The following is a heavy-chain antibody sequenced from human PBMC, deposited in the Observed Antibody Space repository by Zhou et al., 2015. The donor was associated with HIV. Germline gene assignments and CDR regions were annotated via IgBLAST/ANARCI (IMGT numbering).Heavy chain of an antibody. V-gene: IGHV1-69*02. J-gene: IGHJ4*02. Sequence: QVQLVQSGAEVKKPGSSVKVSCKASGGTFSSYTISWVRQAPGQGLEWMGRIIPILGIANYAQKFQGRVTITADKSTSTAYMELSSLRSEDTAVYYCARNPYYYDSSGYYYLDYWGPGNPGHRLL. CDR2: IIPILGIA. CDR1: GGTFSSYT. D-gene: IGHD3-22*01. CDR3: ARNPYYYDSSGYYYLDY.